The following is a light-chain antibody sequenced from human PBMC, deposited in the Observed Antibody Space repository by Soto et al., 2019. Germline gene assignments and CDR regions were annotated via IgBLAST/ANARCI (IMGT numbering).Light chain of an antibody. CDR1: QSVSSSY. Sequence: EIVLTQSPGTLSLSPGERATLSCRASQSVSSSYLAWYQQKPGQAPRLLIFGASSRATGIPDRFSGSGSGTDFILTISRLEPEDFAVYYCQQYDSSRAITFGQGTRLEIK. CDR3: QQYDSSRAIT. CDR2: GAS. J-gene: IGKJ5*01. V-gene: IGKV3-20*01.